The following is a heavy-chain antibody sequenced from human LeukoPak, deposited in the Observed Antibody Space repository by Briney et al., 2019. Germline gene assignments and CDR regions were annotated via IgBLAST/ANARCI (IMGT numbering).Heavy chain of an antibody. J-gene: IGHJ5*02. D-gene: IGHD3-3*01. CDR1: GYTFTSYD. V-gene: IGHV1-8*01. CDR3: ARGITERDYDFWSGYYTVWFDP. CDR2: MNPNSGNT. Sequence: ASVKVSCKASGYTFTSYDINWVRQATGQGLEWMGWMNPNSGNTGYAQKFQGRVTMTRNTSISTAYMELSSLRSEDTAVYYCARGITERDYDFWSGYYTVWFDPWGQGTLVTVSS.